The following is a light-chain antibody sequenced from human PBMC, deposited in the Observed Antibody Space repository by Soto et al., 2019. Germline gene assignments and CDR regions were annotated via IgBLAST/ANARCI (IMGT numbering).Light chain of an antibody. Sequence: DIQMTQSPSSLSASVGDRVIITCRASQGISNYLAWFQQKPGKAPKSLIYAASDLQAGVPSKFSGSGSGTDFTLTISSLQPEDFGTYYCQQYNSYPLTFGGGTKVEIK. CDR3: QQYNSYPLT. CDR1: QGISNY. CDR2: AAS. J-gene: IGKJ4*01. V-gene: IGKV1-16*02.